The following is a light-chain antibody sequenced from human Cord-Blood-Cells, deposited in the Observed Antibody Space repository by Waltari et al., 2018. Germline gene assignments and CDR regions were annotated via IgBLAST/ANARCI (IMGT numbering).Light chain of an antibody. CDR3: QQYYSTQYT. V-gene: IGKV4-1*01. CDR2: WAS. CDR1: QSVLYSSNNKNY. Sequence: EIVMSQSPDPLSVYLDERATPKCTSSQSVLYSSNNKNYLAWYQQKPGQPPKLLIYWASTRESGVPDRFSGSGSGRDLSLTIISLQAEDVAVYYCQQYYSTQYTFGQGTKLEIK. J-gene: IGKJ2*01.